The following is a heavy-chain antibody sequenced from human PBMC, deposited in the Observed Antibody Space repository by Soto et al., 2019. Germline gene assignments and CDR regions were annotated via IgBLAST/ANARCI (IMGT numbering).Heavy chain of an antibody. CDR2: IYSGGST. Sequence: EVQLVESGGGLVQPGGSLRLTCAASGDTVSSNYMSWVRQAPGKGLEWVSVIYSGGSTYYADSVKGRFTISRDNSKNTLYLQMNSLRAEDTAVYYCARHGYNYGGGYFDYWCQGTLGTVSS. CDR3: ARHGYNYGGGYFDY. V-gene: IGHV3-66*04. CDR1: GDTVSSNY. J-gene: IGHJ4*02. D-gene: IGHD5-18*01.